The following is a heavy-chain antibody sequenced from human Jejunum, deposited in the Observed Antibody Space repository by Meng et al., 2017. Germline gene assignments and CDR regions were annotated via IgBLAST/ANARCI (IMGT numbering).Heavy chain of an antibody. D-gene: IGHD3-10*01. CDR2: VWHSGAT. Sequence: VLLKGPGPGLVKPSATLSLICAVSGDSTSSSDRWTWVRQVPGRGLEWIGEVWHSGATYYNPSLERRPTISIHSPNNSFSLELSSATAADTAVYYCARGVLERYFDYWGQGALVTVSS. V-gene: IGHV4-4*02. CDR1: GDSTSSSDR. J-gene: IGHJ4*02. CDR3: ARGVLERYFDY.